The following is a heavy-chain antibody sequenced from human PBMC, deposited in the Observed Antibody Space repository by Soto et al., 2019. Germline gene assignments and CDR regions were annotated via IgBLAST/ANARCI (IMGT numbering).Heavy chain of an antibody. CDR3: ARDRALRLGELSRVGYFDY. V-gene: IGHV4-31*03. CDR2: IYYSGST. D-gene: IGHD3-16*02. Sequence: SETLSLTCTVSGGSISSGGYYWSWIRQHPGKGLEWIGYIYYSGSTYYNPSLKSRVTISVDTSKNQFSLKLSSVTAADTAVYYCARDRALRLGELSRVGYFDYWGQGTLVTVSS. CDR1: GGSISSGGYY. J-gene: IGHJ4*02.